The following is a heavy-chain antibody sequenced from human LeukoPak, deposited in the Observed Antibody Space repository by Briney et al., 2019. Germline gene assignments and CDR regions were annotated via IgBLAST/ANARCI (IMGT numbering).Heavy chain of an antibody. Sequence: PGWSLRLSCAASGFTFSSYWMHGVRQAPGKGLVWVSRINSDGSSTSYADSVKGRFTISRDNAKNTLYLQMNSLRAEDTAVYYCARLVDDYLDAFDIWGQGTMVTVSS. J-gene: IGHJ3*02. D-gene: IGHD5-24*01. CDR2: INSDGSST. CDR1: GFTFSSYW. CDR3: ARLVDDYLDAFDI. V-gene: IGHV3-74*01.